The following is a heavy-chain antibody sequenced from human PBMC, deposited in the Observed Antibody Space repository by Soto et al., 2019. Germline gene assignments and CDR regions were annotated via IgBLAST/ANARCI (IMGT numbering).Heavy chain of an antibody. J-gene: IGHJ5*01. CDR3: VRHRSDASGSYKGWFDS. D-gene: IGHD3-10*01. CDR2: IYYSGST. Sequence: SETLSLTCTVSGGSISSGGYYWSWIRQHPGKGLEWIGYIYYSGSTYYNPSLKSRVTISVDTSKNQFSLKLSSVTAADMGVFYCVRHRSDASGSYKGWFDSWGQGIVVTVSS. CDR1: GGSISSGGYY. V-gene: IGHV4-31*03.